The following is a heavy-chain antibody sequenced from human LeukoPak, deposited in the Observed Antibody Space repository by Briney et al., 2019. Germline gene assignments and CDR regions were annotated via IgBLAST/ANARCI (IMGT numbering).Heavy chain of an antibody. CDR1: GGSISSHY. D-gene: IGHD2-15*01. CDR2: VYYSGST. Sequence: PSETLSPTCTVSGGSISSHYWSWIRQPPGKGLEWIGYVYYSGSTNYNPSLKSRVTISVDTSKNQFSLKLSSVTAADTAVYYCARYVVAATPDAFDIWGQGTMVTVSS. CDR3: ARYVVAATPDAFDI. J-gene: IGHJ3*02. V-gene: IGHV4-59*11.